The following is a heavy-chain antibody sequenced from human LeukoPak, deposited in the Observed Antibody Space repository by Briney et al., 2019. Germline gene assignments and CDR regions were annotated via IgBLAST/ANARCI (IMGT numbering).Heavy chain of an antibody. V-gene: IGHV3-66*01. CDR3: ARCMPVLGSNHFDF. CDR2: IYSGGNT. D-gene: IGHD2-8*01. Sequence: GGSLRLSCAVSGVSIISNYMSWARQAPGQGLEWVSVIYSGGNTYYADSVKGRFTISRDTSKNPLYLQMNSLRAEDTAVYYCARCMPVLGSNHFDFWGQETLVTVSS. J-gene: IGHJ4*02. CDR1: GVSIISNY.